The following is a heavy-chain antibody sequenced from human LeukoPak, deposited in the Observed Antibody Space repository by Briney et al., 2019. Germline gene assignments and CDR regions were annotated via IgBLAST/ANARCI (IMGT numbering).Heavy chain of an antibody. CDR2: IKSDGST. CDR3: ARAPSEIGGYYPEYFRH. Sequence: GGSLRLSCAASGFTFSSYWMHRVRQAPGKGLVWVSRIKSDGSTNYADSVKGRFTISRDNAKNTVSLQMNSLRAEDTGVYYCARAPSEIGGYYPEYFRHWGQGTLVTVSS. J-gene: IGHJ1*01. CDR1: GFTFSSYW. D-gene: IGHD3-22*01. V-gene: IGHV3-74*01.